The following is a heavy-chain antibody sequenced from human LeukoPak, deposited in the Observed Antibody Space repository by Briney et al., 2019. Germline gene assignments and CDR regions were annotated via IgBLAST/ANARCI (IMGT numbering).Heavy chain of an antibody. D-gene: IGHD6-25*01. CDR1: RFTFSTYA. J-gene: IGHJ4*02. CDR2: ISSDRNNK. Sequence: PGGSLRLSCAASRFTFSTYAVHWVRQAPGKGLEWVALISSDRNNKYYADSVKGRFTISRESSKNTLYLQMSNLRAEDTAMYFCARDNQRRESALDYWGQGTLVTVSS. V-gene: IGHV3-30-3*01. CDR3: ARDNQRRESALDY.